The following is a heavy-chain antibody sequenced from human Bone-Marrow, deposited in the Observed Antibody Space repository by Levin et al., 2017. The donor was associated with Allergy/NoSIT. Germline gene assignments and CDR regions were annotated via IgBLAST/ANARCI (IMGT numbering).Heavy chain of an antibody. CDR1: GFTFDDYG. Sequence: GGSLRLSCAASGFTFDDYGMSWVRQAPGKGLEWVSGINWNGGSTGYADSVKGRFTISRDNAKNSLYLQMNSLRAEDTAVYHCARAVYCSSTSCYLDIGDAFDSWGQGTMVTVSS. J-gene: IGHJ3*02. D-gene: IGHD2-2*01. CDR3: ARAVYCSSTSCYLDIGDAFDS. V-gene: IGHV3-20*01. CDR2: INWNGGST.